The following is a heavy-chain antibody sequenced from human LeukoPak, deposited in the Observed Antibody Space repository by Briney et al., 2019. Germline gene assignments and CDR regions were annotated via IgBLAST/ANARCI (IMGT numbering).Heavy chain of an antibody. CDR2: IFNSGSS. CDR3: AGRAARFFDY. D-gene: IGHD6-25*01. V-gene: IGHV4-59*01. Sequence: PSXTLSLTYTVSGDSLNSYYWTWIRQPRGEGLQWIGYIFNSGSSNYNASLRSRVAISVDTSKNQFSLKLTSVTAADTAVYYCAGRAARFFDYWGQGILVTVSS. CDR1: GDSLNSYY. J-gene: IGHJ4*02.